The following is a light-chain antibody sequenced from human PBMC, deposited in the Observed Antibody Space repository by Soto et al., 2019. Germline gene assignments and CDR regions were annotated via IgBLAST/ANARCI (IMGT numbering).Light chain of an antibody. J-gene: IGKJ2*01. V-gene: IGKV1-5*03. Sequence: DIQMTQSPSTLSASVGDRVTITCRASQSINIWLAWYQQKPGKAPKLLIYKASSLESGVPSRFSGSGSGTEFTLTISSLQPDDFATYYCQQYNSYPVHFGQGTKLEIK. CDR3: QQYNSYPVH. CDR2: KAS. CDR1: QSINIW.